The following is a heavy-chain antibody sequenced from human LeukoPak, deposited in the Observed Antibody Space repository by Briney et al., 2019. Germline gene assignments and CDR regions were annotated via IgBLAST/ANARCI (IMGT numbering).Heavy chain of an antibody. CDR2: IYSGGST. J-gene: IGHJ6*03. D-gene: IGHD3-9*01. V-gene: IGHV3-53*01. CDR1: GFTVSSNY. Sequence: GGSLRLSCAAPGFTVSSNYMSWVRQAPGKGLEWVSVIYSGGSTYYADSVKGRFTISRDNSKNTLYLQMNSLRAEDTAVYYCARGGLDWGYYYYMDVWGKGTTVTVSS. CDR3: ARGGLDWGYYYYMDV.